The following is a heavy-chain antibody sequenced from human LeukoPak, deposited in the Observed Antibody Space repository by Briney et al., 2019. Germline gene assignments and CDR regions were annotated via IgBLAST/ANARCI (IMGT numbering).Heavy chain of an antibody. CDR1: GFTFGSFA. CDR2: IFGSGGSP. Sequence: GGSLRLSCEASGFTFGSFAMYWVRQAPGKGLEWIAGIFGSGGSPHYADSVKGRFTISRDNPKNTLYLQMNSLRTEDTAVYFCAKRGVVIRVILVGFHKEAYYFDSWGRGALVTASS. J-gene: IGHJ4*02. D-gene: IGHD3-22*01. V-gene: IGHV3-23*01. CDR3: AKRGVVIRVILVGFHKEAYYFDS.